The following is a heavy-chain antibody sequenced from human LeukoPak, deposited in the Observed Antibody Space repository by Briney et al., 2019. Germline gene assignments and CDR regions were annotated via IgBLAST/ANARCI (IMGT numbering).Heavy chain of an antibody. D-gene: IGHD3-3*01. CDR1: GGTFSSYA. CDR3: ARGRTMTAFDI. J-gene: IGHJ3*02. CDR2: IIPILGIA. V-gene: IGHV1-69*04. Sequence: SVKVSCKASGGTFSSYAISWVRPAPGQGLEWMGRIIPILGIANYAQKFQGRVTITADKSTSTAYMELSSLRSEDTAVYYCARGRTMTAFDIWGQGTMVTVSS.